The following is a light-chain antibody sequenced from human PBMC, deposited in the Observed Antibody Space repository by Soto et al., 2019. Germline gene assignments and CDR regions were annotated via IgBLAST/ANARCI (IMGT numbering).Light chain of an antibody. CDR1: QGIITY. V-gene: IGKV1-39*01. J-gene: IGKJ4*01. Sequence: DIQMTQSPSSLSASVGDRVTITCRASQGIITYLNWYQQKPGKAPKLLIFGASSVQSGVPSRFSGSGSGTDFTLTISSLQPEDFATYYCQQSYSTPLTFGGGTKVDIK. CDR2: GAS. CDR3: QQSYSTPLT.